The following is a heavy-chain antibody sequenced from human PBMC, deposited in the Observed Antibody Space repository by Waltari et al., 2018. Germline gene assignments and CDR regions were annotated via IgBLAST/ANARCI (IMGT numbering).Heavy chain of an antibody. CDR3: AGGWYESDYYYYMDV. Sequence: QVQLVESGGGVVQPGRSLRLSCAASGFTFSSYGMHWVRQAPGKGLEWVAVISYDGSNKYYADSVKGRFTISRDNSKNTLYLQMNSLRAEDTAVYYCAGGWYESDYYYYMDVWGKGTTVTVSS. CDR1: GFTFSSYG. CDR2: ISYDGSNK. V-gene: IGHV3-30*03. J-gene: IGHJ6*03. D-gene: IGHD6-19*01.